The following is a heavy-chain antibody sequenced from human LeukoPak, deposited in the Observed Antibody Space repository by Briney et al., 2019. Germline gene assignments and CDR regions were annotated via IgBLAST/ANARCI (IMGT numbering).Heavy chain of an antibody. V-gene: IGHV1-69*04. CDR3: ARNADSSGYQD. CDR2: IIPILGIA. Sequence: GASVKVSCKASGGTFSSYAISWVRQAPGQGLEWMGRIIPILGIANYAQKFQGRVTITADKSTSTAYMELSGLRSEDTAVYYCARNADSSGYQDWGQGTLVTVSS. J-gene: IGHJ4*02. CDR1: GGTFSSYA. D-gene: IGHD3-22*01.